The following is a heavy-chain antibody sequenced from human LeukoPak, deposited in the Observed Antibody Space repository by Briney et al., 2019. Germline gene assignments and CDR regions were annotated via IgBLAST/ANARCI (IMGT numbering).Heavy chain of an antibody. CDR3: ARVSRILRFLEWSRGYYYGMDV. D-gene: IGHD3-3*01. Sequence: SETLSLTCTVSGGSISSYYWSWIRQPPGKGLEWIGYIYYSGSTNYNPSLKSRVTISVDTSKNQFSLKLSSVTAADTAVYYCARVSRILRFLEWSRGYYYGMDVWGQGTTVTVSS. CDR2: IYYSGST. J-gene: IGHJ6*02. V-gene: IGHV4-59*01. CDR1: GGSISSYY.